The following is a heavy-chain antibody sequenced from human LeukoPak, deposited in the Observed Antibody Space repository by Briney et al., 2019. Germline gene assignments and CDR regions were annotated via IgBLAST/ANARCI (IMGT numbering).Heavy chain of an antibody. CDR2: ISGSGHST. CDR1: GFTFSSYA. J-gene: IGHJ4*02. CDR3: AKEGIAGDFDY. D-gene: IGHD6-13*01. V-gene: IGHV3-23*01. Sequence: GGSLRLSCAASGFTFSSYAMSWVRHAPGKGLEWVAAISGSGHSTYYADSVKGRFTISRDDSKNTLYLQMNSLRAEDTAVYYCAKEGIAGDFDYWGQGTLVTVSS.